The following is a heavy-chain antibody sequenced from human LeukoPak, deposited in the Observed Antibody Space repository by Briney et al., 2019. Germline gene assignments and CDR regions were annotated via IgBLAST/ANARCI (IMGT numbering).Heavy chain of an antibody. Sequence: GGSLRLSCAASGFIFDDFGLSWVRQAPGRGLEWVSAINWSGLNTAYTDSVKGRFSISRDNAKNSLYLQMNNLTAEDTALYYCARTLTHSIRCYDQWGQGTLVTVSS. V-gene: IGHV3-20*04. CDR2: INWSGLNT. D-gene: IGHD3-3*02. CDR1: GFIFDDFG. J-gene: IGHJ4*02. CDR3: ARTLTHSIRCYDQ.